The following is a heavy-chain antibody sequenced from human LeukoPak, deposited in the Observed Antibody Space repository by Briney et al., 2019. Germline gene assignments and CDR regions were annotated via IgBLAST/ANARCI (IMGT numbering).Heavy chain of an antibody. CDR3: ASGGHLDW. J-gene: IGHJ4*02. CDR1: GITFSRFW. Sequence: GGSLRLSCAASGITFSRFWMSWVRQAPGKGLQWVANINEDGSEKHYVDSVKGRFTISRDNAENSLYLQMNSLRAEDTAVYYCASGGHLDWWGQGALATVAS. D-gene: IGHD3-16*01. CDR2: INEDGSEK. V-gene: IGHV3-7*03.